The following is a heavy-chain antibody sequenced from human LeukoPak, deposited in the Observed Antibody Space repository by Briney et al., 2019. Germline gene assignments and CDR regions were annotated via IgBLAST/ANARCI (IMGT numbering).Heavy chain of an antibody. Sequence: GGSLRLSCAASGFTFSSYAMSWVRQAPGKGLEWVSAISGSGGSTYYADSVKGRFTISRDNSKNTLYLQMNSLRAEDTAVYYCAKNRIVVPDGWFDPWAREPWSPSPQ. D-gene: IGHD3-22*01. J-gene: IGHJ5*02. CDR1: GFTFSSYA. CDR2: ISGSGGST. CDR3: AKNRIVVPDGWFDP. V-gene: IGHV3-23*01.